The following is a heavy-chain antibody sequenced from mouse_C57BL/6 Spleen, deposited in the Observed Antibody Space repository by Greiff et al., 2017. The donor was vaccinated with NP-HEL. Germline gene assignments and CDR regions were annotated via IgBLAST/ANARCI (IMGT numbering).Heavy chain of an antibody. CDR2: IDTSDSET. CDR1: GFTFTSYW. D-gene: IGHD1-1*01. J-gene: IGHJ2*01. V-gene: IGHV1-52*01. CDR3: ARDYGSSYGGFDY. Sequence: QVQLQQSGAELVRPGSSVKLSCKASGFTFTSYWMHWVKQRPIQGLEWIGNIDTSDSETHYNQKFKDKVTLTVDKSSSTDYMQLSSLTSEDSAVYYCARDYGSSYGGFDYWGQGTTLTVSS.